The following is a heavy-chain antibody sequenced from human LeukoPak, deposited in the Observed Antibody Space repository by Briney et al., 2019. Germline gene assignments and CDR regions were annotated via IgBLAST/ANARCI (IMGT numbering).Heavy chain of an antibody. CDR2: IRYDGSNK. Sequence: GGSLRLSCAASGFIFSSLAMTCVRQAPGKGLEWVAFIRYDGSNKYYADSVKGRFTISRDNSKNTLYLQMNSLRAEDTAVYYCAKLPYYYDSSGYFINDAFDIWGQGTMVTVSS. D-gene: IGHD3-22*01. CDR1: GFIFSSLA. CDR3: AKLPYYYDSSGYFINDAFDI. V-gene: IGHV3-30*02. J-gene: IGHJ3*02.